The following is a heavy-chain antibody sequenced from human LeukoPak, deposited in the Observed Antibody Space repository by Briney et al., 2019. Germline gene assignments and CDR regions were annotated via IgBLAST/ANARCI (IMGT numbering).Heavy chain of an antibody. J-gene: IGHJ4*02. CDR1: GYTFTAYY. Sequence: ASVKVSCKASGYTFTAYYIHWVRQAPGPGLEWMGWINPNSGGTKYAQKFQGGVTMTRYTSISTAYMEVSRLRSDATAVYYCARVFQKQLADYWGQGTLVTVSS. V-gene: IGHV1-2*02. D-gene: IGHD6-13*01. CDR2: INPNSGGT. CDR3: ARVFQKQLADY.